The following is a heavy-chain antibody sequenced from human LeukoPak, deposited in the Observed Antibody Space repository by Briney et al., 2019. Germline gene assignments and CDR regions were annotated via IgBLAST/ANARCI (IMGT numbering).Heavy chain of an antibody. D-gene: IGHD3-22*01. CDR2: INHSGST. CDR3: ARGLPYYYDSSGYYDY. V-gene: IGHV4-34*01. J-gene: IGHJ4*02. Sequence: SETLSLTCAVYGGSFSGYYWSWIRQPPGKGLGWIGEINHSGSTNYNPSLKSRVTISVDTSKNQFSLKLSSVTAADTAVYYCARGLPYYYDSSGYYDYWGQGTLVTVSS. CDR1: GGSFSGYY.